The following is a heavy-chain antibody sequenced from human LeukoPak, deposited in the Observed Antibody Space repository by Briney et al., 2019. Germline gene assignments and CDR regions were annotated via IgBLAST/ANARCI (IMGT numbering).Heavy chain of an antibody. Sequence: GGSLRLSCAASGFTFSSYAMSWVRQGPGKGLEWVSAISGSGGSTYYADSVKGRFTISRDNSKNTLYLQMNSLRAEDTAVYYCAKVMMEDTSYGPHGYWGQGTLVTVSS. D-gene: IGHD2/OR15-2a*01. J-gene: IGHJ4*02. CDR1: GFTFSSYA. V-gene: IGHV3-23*01. CDR2: ISGSGGST. CDR3: AKVMMEDTSYGPHGY.